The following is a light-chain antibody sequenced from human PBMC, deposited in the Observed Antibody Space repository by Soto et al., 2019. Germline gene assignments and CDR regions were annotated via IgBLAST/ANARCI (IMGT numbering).Light chain of an antibody. J-gene: IGKJ3*01. V-gene: IGKV3-11*01. CDR2: DAS. Sequence: IVLAQSPATLSLSPGERATLSCRASQSVVNYLAWYQQKPGKTPRLLIYDASNRATGIPARFSGSGSGTDFTLTISSLEPEDFAVYYCQQRGTFGPGTKLDIK. CDR1: QSVVNY. CDR3: QQRGT.